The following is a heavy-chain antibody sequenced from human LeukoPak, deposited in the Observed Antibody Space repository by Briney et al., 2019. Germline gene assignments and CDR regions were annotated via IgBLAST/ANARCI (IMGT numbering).Heavy chain of an antibody. Sequence: SETLSLTCAVYGGSFSGYYWSWIRQPPGKGLEWIGYIYYSGTTNYNPSLKSRVTISVDTSNNQFSLRLSSVTAADTAVFYCARGGCSYIDYWGPGTLVTVSS. D-gene: IGHD4/OR15-4a*01. V-gene: IGHV4-59*01. CDR2: IYYSGTT. CDR3: ARGGCSYIDY. J-gene: IGHJ4*02. CDR1: GGSFSGYY.